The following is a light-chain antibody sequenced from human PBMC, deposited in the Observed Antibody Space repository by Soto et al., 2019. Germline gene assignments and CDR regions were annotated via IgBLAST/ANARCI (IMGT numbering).Light chain of an antibody. J-gene: IGLJ3*02. CDR3: SSYTSGSTWV. Sequence: QSALTQPASVSGSPGQSITISCTGTSSDVGAYNYVSWYQQHPGKAPKLMIYEVSNRPSGVSNRFSGSKSGNTASLTISGLQAEDEGDYHCSSYTSGSTWVFGGGTQLTVL. CDR1: SSDVGAYNY. CDR2: EVS. V-gene: IGLV2-14*01.